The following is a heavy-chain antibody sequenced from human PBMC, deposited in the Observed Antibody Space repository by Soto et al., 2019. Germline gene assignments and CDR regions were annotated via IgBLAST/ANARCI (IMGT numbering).Heavy chain of an antibody. Sequence: EVQLLESGGGLVQPGGSLRLSCAASGFTFSSYAMSWVRQAPGKGLEWVSAISGSGGSTYYADSVKGRFTISRDNSKNTLYLQMNSLRAEDTAVYYCATDSTSPSCTTLSCPRGGWFDPWGQGTLLTVSS. V-gene: IGHV3-23*01. J-gene: IGHJ5*02. D-gene: IGHD2-8*01. CDR1: GFTFSSYA. CDR3: ATDSTSPSCTTLSCPRGGWFDP. CDR2: ISGSGGST.